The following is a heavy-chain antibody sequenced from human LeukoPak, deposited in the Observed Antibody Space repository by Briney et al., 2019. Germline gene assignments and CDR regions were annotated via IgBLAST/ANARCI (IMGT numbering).Heavy chain of an antibody. V-gene: IGHV1-2*06. CDR3: AGGFWSGYYGMDV. Sequence: ASVKVSCKASGYTFTGSYMHWVRQAPGQGLEWMGRINPNSGGAIYAQNFQGRVTMTRDTSISTAYMELSRLRSDDTAVYYCAGGFWSGYYGMDVWGQGTTVTVSS. CDR1: GYTFTGSY. CDR2: INPNSGGA. J-gene: IGHJ6*02. D-gene: IGHD3-3*01.